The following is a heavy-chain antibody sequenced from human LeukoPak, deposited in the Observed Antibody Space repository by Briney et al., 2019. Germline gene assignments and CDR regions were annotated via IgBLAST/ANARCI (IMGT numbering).Heavy chain of an antibody. D-gene: IGHD3-22*01. J-gene: IGHJ3*02. CDR1: GFTFSSYG. CDR3: ARPPVVVVIDDAFDI. V-gene: IGHV3-33*01. Sequence: GGSLRLSCAASGFTFSSYGMHWVRQAPGKGLEWVAVIWYDGSNKYYADSVKGRFTISRDNSKNTLYLQMNSLRAEDTAVYHCARPPVVVVIDDAFDIWGQGTMVTVSS. CDR2: IWYDGSNK.